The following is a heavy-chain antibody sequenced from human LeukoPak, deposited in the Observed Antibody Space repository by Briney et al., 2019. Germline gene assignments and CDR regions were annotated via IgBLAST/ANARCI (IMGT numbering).Heavy chain of an antibody. V-gene: IGHV3-7*01. Sequence: QPGGSLRLSCAASGFIFNSYWMSWVRQAPGKGLEWVADIRHDGIEINYVDSVKGRFTISRDNAKNSLYLQMNSLRAEDTAVYYCARDKEAGSSWGSSFHHWGQGTLVTVSS. J-gene: IGHJ1*01. CDR3: ARDKEAGSSWGSSFHH. CDR1: GFIFNSYW. CDR2: IRHDGIEI. D-gene: IGHD6-13*01.